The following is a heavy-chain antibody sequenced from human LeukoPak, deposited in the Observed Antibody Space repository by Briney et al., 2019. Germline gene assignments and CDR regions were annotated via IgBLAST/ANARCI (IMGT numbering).Heavy chain of an antibody. CDR1: GGSISSYY. J-gene: IGHJ3*02. V-gene: IGHV4-59*08. Sequence: PSETLSLTCTVSGGSISSYYWSWIRQPPGKGLEWIGYIYYSGSTNYNPSLKSRVTISVDTSKIQFSLNLNSVTAADTAVYYCARLWGSSSWYEDNDAFDIWGQGTMVTVSS. D-gene: IGHD6-13*01. CDR3: ARLWGSSSWYEDNDAFDI. CDR2: IYYSGST.